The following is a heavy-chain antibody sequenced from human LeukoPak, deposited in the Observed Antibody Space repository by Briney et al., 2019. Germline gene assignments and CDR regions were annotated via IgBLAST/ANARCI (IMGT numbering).Heavy chain of an antibody. D-gene: IGHD5-18*01. CDR3: ARHLRPRYGPYDS. J-gene: IGHJ4*02. Sequence: PSETLSLTCTVSGGSISGYYWSWIRQPPGKGLEWIGYIYYSGSTNYNPSLQSRVTISVDTSKNQFSLKLTSVTAADTAVYYRARHLRPRYGPYDSWGQGTLVTVSS. CDR1: GGSISGYY. CDR2: IYYSGST. V-gene: IGHV4-59*08.